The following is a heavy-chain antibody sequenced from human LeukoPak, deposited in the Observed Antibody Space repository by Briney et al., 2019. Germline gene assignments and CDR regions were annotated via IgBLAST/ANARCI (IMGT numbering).Heavy chain of an antibody. CDR3: ARDGPGDSFDY. J-gene: IGHJ4*02. D-gene: IGHD1-14*01. Sequence: GGSLRLSCAASGFTFTSFAMSWVRQAPGKGLEWVSCISTGGNNRYYADSVKGRFTISRDNARNSLYLQMNSLRAEDTAVYYCARDGPGDSFDYWGQGTVVTVSS. CDR2: ISTGGNNR. CDR1: GFTFTSFA. V-gene: IGHV3-48*03.